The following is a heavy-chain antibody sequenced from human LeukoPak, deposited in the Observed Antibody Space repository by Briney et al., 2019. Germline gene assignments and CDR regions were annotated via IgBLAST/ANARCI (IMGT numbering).Heavy chain of an antibody. J-gene: IGHJ4*02. D-gene: IGHD3-16*01. CDR2: IWNAGTNT. Sequence: GGSLRPFRAASGFSFSTYGMHWVRQAPGKWLEWVALIWNAGTNTYYADSVKGRFTISRDNSKNTLYLQMNSLRAEDTAVYYCAGDTPPGGDYYFDYWGQGTLVIVSS. CDR1: GFSFSTYG. CDR3: AGDTPPGGDYYFDY. V-gene: IGHV3-33*01.